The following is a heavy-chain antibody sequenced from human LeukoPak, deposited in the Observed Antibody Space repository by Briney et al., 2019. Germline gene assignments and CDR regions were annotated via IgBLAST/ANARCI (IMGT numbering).Heavy chain of an antibody. CDR2: ISSSSSYI. V-gene: IGHV3-21*01. CDR3: ARDMFCSGGSCNYWYFDL. Sequence: PGGSLRLSCAASGFTFSSYSMNWVRQAPGKGLEWVSSISSSSSYIYYADSMKGRSTISRDNAKNSLYMQMYSLRAELTAVYYCARDMFCSGGSCNYWYFDLWGRGTLVTVSS. CDR1: GFTFSSYS. J-gene: IGHJ2*01. D-gene: IGHD2-15*01.